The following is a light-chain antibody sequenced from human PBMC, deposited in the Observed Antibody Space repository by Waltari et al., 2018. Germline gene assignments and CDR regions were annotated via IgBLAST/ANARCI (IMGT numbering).Light chain of an antibody. J-gene: IGLJ3*02. CDR3: CSYAGNYVWV. V-gene: IGLV2-23*02. CDR2: DVS. Sequence: QSALTQPAAVSGSPGQSVTISCTAASSDIGRYDIVSWYQQHPGNAPKLVISDVSKRPSGVSERFSGSKSGDTASLTISGLQFEDEADYYCCSYAGNYVWVFGGGTRVTVL. CDR1: SSDIGRYDI.